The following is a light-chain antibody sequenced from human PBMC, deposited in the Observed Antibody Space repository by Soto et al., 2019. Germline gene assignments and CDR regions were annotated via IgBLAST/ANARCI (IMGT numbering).Light chain of an antibody. CDR1: SSDVGGHNF. CDR2: EVS. Sequence: QSALTQPPSASGSPGQSVTISCTGSSSDVGGHNFVSWYQQHPGNAPKLMIYEVSNRPSGVSDRFSGSKSGNAASLTISGLQAEDEADYYCSSYTSSNTLVFGTGTKVTVL. CDR3: SSYTSSNTLV. J-gene: IGLJ1*01. V-gene: IGLV2-14*01.